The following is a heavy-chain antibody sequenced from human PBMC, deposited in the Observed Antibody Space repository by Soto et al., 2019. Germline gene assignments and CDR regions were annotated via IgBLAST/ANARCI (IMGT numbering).Heavy chain of an antibody. J-gene: IGHJ6*02. CDR3: ARGYYYGSGRPTPGGMDV. D-gene: IGHD3-10*01. Sequence: QVHLVQSGAEVKKPGASVKVSCKASGYTFTNYDINWVRQAPGQGLEWMGWISTYTGNTNYAQKLQGRVTMTTDTATPTAXMELRSLRSDDTAVYYCARGYYYGSGRPTPGGMDVWGQGTTVTVSS. CDR1: GYTFTNYD. CDR2: ISTYTGNT. V-gene: IGHV1-18*01.